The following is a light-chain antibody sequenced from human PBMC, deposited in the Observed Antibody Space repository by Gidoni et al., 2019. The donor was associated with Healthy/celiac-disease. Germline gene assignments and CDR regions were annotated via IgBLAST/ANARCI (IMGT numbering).Light chain of an antibody. J-gene: IGKJ1*01. Sequence: EIVMTQSPATLSVSPGERATLSCRASQSVSSNLAWYQQKPGQAPRLLIYGASTRATGSPARCSGSGSGRECTLTNSSMQYEDFAVYYCQQYNNWPPTWTFGQGTKVEIK. CDR3: QQYNNWPPTWT. CDR1: QSVSSN. V-gene: IGKV3-15*01. CDR2: GAS.